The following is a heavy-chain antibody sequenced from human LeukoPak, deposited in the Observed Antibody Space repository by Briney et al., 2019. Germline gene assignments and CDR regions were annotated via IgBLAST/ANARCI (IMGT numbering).Heavy chain of an antibody. CDR2: IKVNNDYT. Sequence: ASVKVSCKTSGYPFTKNHIHWVRQAPGQGLEWMGLIKVNNDYTRYEQKFQGRVTLTRDSSTSTVHMEVSSLKSEDTAVYYCARDGNNYNFDYWGQGTLVTVSS. D-gene: IGHD1-1*01. J-gene: IGHJ4*02. V-gene: IGHV1-46*01. CDR3: ARDGNNYNFDY. CDR1: GYPFTKNH.